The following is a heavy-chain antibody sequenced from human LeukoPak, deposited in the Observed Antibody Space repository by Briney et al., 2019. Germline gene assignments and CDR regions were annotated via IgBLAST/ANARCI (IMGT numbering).Heavy chain of an antibody. D-gene: IGHD3-10*01. Sequence: SETLSLTCTVSGLSFEHYFWSWIRQPPGKGLEWVGYVYYSGSTDYSPSLESRLTISADMSKNQFSLKLRSVTAADTAVYYCASHRRSHGSEYWGQGTLVTVSS. CDR2: VYYSGST. CDR1: GLSFEHYF. V-gene: IGHV4-59*08. J-gene: IGHJ4*02. CDR3: ASHRRSHGSEY.